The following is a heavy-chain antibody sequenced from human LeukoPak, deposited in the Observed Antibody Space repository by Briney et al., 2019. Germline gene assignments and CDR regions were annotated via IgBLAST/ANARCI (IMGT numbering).Heavy chain of an antibody. CDR1: GFTFSSYS. V-gene: IGHV3-21*01. J-gene: IGHJ4*02. D-gene: IGHD5-18*01. CDR2: ISSSSSYI. CDR3: ATVDTAMAAFDY. Sequence: GGSLRLSCAATGFTFSSYSMNWVRQAPGKGLEWVSSISSSSSYIYYADSVKGRFTISRDNAKNSLYLQMNSLRAEGTAVYYCATVDTAMAAFDYWGQGTLVTVSS.